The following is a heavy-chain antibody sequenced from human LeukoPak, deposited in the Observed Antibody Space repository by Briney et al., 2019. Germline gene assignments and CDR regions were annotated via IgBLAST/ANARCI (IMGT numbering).Heavy chain of an antibody. J-gene: IGHJ3*02. D-gene: IGHD4-17*01. V-gene: IGHV4-59*01. Sequence: SETLSLTCTVSGGSISSYYWSWIRQPPGKGLEWIGYIYYSGSTNYTPSLKSRVTISVDTSKNQFSLKLSSVTAADTAVYYCARDLYGDDLRDAFDIWGQGTMVTVSS. CDR1: GGSISSYY. CDR3: ARDLYGDDLRDAFDI. CDR2: IYYSGST.